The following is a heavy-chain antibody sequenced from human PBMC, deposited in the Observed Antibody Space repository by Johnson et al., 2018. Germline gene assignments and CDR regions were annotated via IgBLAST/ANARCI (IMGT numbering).Heavy chain of an antibody. CDR2: MNPNSGNT. V-gene: IGHV1-8*01. CDR3: ARPKLEAAAATAEYFQH. Sequence: VQLVETGAEVTKPGASVKVSCKPSGYTLTSYDINWVRQATGQGLEWMGWMNPNSGNTGYAQKFQGRVTMTTNTSISTAYMELSSLRSEDTAVYYCARPKLEAAAATAEYFQHWGQGTLVTVSS. CDR1: GYTLTSYD. J-gene: IGHJ1*01. D-gene: IGHD6-13*01.